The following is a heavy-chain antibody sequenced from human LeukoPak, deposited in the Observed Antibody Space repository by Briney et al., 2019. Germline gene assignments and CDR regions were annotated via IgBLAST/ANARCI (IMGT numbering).Heavy chain of an antibody. CDR1: GFTFSSYW. Sequence: GGSLRLSCAASGFTFSSYWMSWVRQAPGKGLEWVANIKQDGSEKYYVDSVKGRFTISRDNAKNSLYLQMNSLRAEDTAVYCCASCSWCYYYYYYMDVWGKGTTVTVSS. CDR2: IKQDGSEK. V-gene: IGHV3-7*01. J-gene: IGHJ6*03. D-gene: IGHD2-15*01. CDR3: ASCSWCYYYYYYMDV.